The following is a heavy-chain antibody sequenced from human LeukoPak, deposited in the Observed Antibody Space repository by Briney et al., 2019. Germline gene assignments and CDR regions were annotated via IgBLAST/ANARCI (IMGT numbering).Heavy chain of an antibody. Sequence: GESLQISCKASGYSFTNYWIGWVRPMPGKGLEWVAMINPDDTNIAYSPSFQGQVTISADRSISTAYLQWSSLKASDTAMYYCARPRRAERDEDFWGRGTLVTVSS. V-gene: IGHV5-51*01. CDR1: GYSFTNYW. CDR2: INPDDTNI. D-gene: IGHD1-1*01. CDR3: ARPRRAERDEDF. J-gene: IGHJ4*02.